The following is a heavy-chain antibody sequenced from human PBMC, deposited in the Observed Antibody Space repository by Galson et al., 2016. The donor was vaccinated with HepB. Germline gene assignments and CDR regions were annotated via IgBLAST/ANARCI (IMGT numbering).Heavy chain of an antibody. J-gene: IGHJ4*02. CDR2: IGGSGGST. CDR3: ARGGSGPYSWDY. Sequence: SLRLSCAVSGFTFISYAMSWVRQAPGKRLEWVSGIGGSGGSTNYADSVKGRFTISRDNSKNTLYLQMNSLRVEDTAMYYCARGGSGPYSWDYWGQGTLVTVSS. CDR1: GFTFISYA. V-gene: IGHV3-23*01. D-gene: IGHD2-15*01.